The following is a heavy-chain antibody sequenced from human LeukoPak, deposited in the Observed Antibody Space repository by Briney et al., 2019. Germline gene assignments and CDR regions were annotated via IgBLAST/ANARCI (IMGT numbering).Heavy chain of an antibody. CDR1: GVPGRRHY. CDR2: IYSGGST. J-gene: IGHJ4*02. V-gene: IGHV3-53*01. CDR3: ARGLQTFDY. Sequence: GFLRLFCSASGVPGRRHYMGWDRPASGEGLEWVSVIYSGGSTYYADSVKGRFTISRDNSKNTLYLQMNSLRAEDTAVYYCARGLQTFDYWGQGTLVTVSS.